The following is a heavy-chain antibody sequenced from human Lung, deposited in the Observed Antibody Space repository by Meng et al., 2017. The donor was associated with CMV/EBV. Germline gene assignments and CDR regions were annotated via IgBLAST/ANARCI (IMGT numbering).Heavy chain of an antibody. Sequence: GSLRLXXTVSGDSISSSSYYWGWIRQPPGKGLEWIGSIYYSGSTNYNPSLKSRVTISIDTSKNQFSLKLSSVTAADTAVYYCATDQQYSSSIYWGQGTLVNGYS. CDR2: IYYSGST. CDR1: GDSISSSSYY. D-gene: IGHD6-6*01. V-gene: IGHV4-39*07. J-gene: IGHJ4*02. CDR3: ATDQQYSSSIY.